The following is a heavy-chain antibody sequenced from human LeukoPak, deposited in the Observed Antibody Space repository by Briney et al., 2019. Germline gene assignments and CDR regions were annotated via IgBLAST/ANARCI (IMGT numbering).Heavy chain of an antibody. CDR3: ARSSYSSSSSV. CDR2: IKQDGSEK. Sequence: PGGSLRLSCAASGFTFGTYWMNWVRQAPGKGLEWVANIKQDGSEKYYVDSVKGRFTISRDNAKNSLYLQINSLRAEDTAVYYCARSSYSSSSSVWGQGTMVTVSS. D-gene: IGHD6-6*01. J-gene: IGHJ3*01. V-gene: IGHV3-7*03. CDR1: GFTFGTYW.